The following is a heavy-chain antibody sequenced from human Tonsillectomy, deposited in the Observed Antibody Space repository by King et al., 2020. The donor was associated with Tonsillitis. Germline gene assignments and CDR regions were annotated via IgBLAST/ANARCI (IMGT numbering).Heavy chain of an antibody. J-gene: IGHJ4*02. Sequence: VQLVESGGGLVQPGGSLKLSCAASGFTFSGSAMHWVRQASGKGLEWVGRIRSKANSYATAYAESVKGRFTISRDDSKNTAYQQMNSLKTEDTAVYYCTRLHYYGSGDTDFWGQGTLVTVSS. CDR1: GFTFSGSA. D-gene: IGHD3-10*01. V-gene: IGHV3-73*02. CDR3: TRLHYYGSGDTDF. CDR2: IRSKANSYAT.